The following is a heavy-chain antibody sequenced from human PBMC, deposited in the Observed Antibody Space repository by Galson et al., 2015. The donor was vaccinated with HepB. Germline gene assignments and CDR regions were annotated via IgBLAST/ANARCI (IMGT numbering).Heavy chain of an antibody. CDR2: IYPGDSDT. V-gene: IGHV5-51*01. CDR3: ARHKRATPFDF. Sequence: QSGAEVKKPGESLRISCKGSGYSFTTYWIGWVRQMPGKGLEWMGIIYPGDSDTRYRPSFQGQVTISADKSINTAYLQWSSLKASDTAIYYCARHKRATPFDFWGQGTLVTVSS. J-gene: IGHJ4*02. CDR1: GYSFTTYW.